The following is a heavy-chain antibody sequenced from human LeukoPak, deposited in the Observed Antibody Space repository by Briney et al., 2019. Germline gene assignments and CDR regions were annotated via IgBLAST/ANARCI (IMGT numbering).Heavy chain of an antibody. CDR2: ISSSGSTI. J-gene: IGHJ3*02. Sequence: PRGSLRLSCAASGFTFSDYYMSWIRQAPGKGLEWVSYISSSGSTIYYADSVKGRFTISRDNAKNSLYLQMNSLRAEDTAVYYCARDGGRFFIAVAGYDAFDIWGQGTMVTVSS. D-gene: IGHD6-19*01. CDR3: ARDGGRFFIAVAGYDAFDI. V-gene: IGHV3-11*04. CDR1: GFTFSDYY.